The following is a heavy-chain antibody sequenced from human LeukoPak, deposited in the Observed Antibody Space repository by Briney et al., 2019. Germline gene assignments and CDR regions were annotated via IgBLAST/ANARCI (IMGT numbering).Heavy chain of an antibody. Sequence: GGSLRLSCTASGFSFGDYAMTWIRQAPGKGPEWVANIRQDGSETNYVDSVRGRFTIARDNTKNSLYLQMTSLRGEDTAVYYCASRAGKPGNTPWCFDYWGQGALVTVSS. CDR2: IRQDGSET. D-gene: IGHD1-7*01. V-gene: IGHV3-7*01. CDR1: GFSFGDYA. J-gene: IGHJ4*02. CDR3: ASRAGKPGNTPWCFDY.